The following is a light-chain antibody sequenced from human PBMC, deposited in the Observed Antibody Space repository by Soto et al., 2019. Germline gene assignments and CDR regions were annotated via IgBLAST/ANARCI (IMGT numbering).Light chain of an antibody. CDR1: QGISTY. CDR3: QQYYRYPWM. CDR2: SAS. J-gene: IGKJ1*01. V-gene: IGKV1-16*01. Sequence: DIQMTQSPSSLSTSIGDRVTITCRASQGISTYLGWYQQKPGKVPKSLIYSASNLQSGVPSRFSASGSGTEFTLTITDMQPDDFATYYCQQYYRYPWMFGKGTKVEIK.